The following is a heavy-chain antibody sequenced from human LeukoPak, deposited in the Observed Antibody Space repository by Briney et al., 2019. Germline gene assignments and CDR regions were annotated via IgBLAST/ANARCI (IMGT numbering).Heavy chain of an antibody. CDR1: GGSFSGYY. CDR3: ARGITGTTS. D-gene: IGHD1-7*01. V-gene: IGHV4-34*01. Sequence: SETLSLTCAVYGGSFSGYYWSWIRQPPGKGLEWIGEINHSGSTNYNPSLKSRVAISVDTSKNQFSLKLSSVTAADTAVYYCARGITGTTSWGQGTMVTVSS. J-gene: IGHJ3*01. CDR2: INHSGST.